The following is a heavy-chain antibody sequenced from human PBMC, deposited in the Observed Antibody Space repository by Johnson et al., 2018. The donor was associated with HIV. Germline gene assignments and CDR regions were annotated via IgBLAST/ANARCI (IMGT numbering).Heavy chain of an antibody. CDR1: GFTFSDHW. CDR2: INSDGSST. CDR3: ASHYDSSVVDAFDI. J-gene: IGHJ3*02. Sequence: VQLVESGGGLVQPGGSLRLSCGVSGFTFSDHWMQWVRQAPGKGLVWVSRINSDGSSTSYADSVKGRLTISRDNAKNTRYLQMNSLRAEDTAVYYCASHYDSSVVDAFDIWGQGTMVTVSS. V-gene: IGHV3-74*01. D-gene: IGHD3-22*01.